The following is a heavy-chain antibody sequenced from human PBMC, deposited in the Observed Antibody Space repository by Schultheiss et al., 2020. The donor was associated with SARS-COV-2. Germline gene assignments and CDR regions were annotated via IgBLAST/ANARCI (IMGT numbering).Heavy chain of an antibody. J-gene: IGHJ3*02. CDR3: AREGVGIIVVVPAGRDAFDI. Sequence: GESLKISCAASGFTFSSYGMHWVRQAPGKGLEWVAVISYDGSNKYYADSVKGRFTISRDNSKNTLSLQLNSLRAEDTAVYYCAREGVGIIVVVPAGRDAFDIWGQGTMVTVSS. CDR2: ISYDGSNK. V-gene: IGHV3-30*03. CDR1: GFTFSSYG. D-gene: IGHD2-2*01.